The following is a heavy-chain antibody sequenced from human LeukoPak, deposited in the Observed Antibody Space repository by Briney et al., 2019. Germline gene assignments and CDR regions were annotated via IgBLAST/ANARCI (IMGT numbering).Heavy chain of an antibody. CDR3: ASQAVPLRFLEWFSPYYFDY. D-gene: IGHD3-3*01. CDR1: GFTFSSYW. J-gene: IGHJ4*02. CDR2: IKQDGSEK. Sequence: GGSLRLSCAASGFTFSSYWMSWVHQAPGKGLEWVANIKQDGSEKYYVDSVKGRFTISRDNAKNSLYLQMNSLRAEDTAVYYCASQAVPLRFLEWFSPYYFDYWGQGTLVTVSS. V-gene: IGHV3-7*01.